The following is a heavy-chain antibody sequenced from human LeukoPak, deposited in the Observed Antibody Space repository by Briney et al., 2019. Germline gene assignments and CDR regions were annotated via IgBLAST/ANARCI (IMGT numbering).Heavy chain of an antibody. V-gene: IGHV3-30-3*01. D-gene: IGHD3-10*01. CDR2: ISYDGSNK. CDR3: AKEPIRGAYDY. J-gene: IGHJ4*02. Sequence: PGGSLRLSCAASGFTFSSYAMHWVRQAPGKGLEWVAVISYDGSNKYYADSVKGRFTISRDNSKNTLYLQMNSLRAEDTAVYYCAKEPIRGAYDYWGQGTLVTVSS. CDR1: GFTFSSYA.